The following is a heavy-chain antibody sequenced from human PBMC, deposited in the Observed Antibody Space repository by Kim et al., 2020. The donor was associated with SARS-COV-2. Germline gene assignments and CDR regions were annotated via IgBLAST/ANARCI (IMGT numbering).Heavy chain of an antibody. Sequence: SVKVSCKASGGTFSSYAISWVRQAPGQGLEWMGGIIPIFGTANYAQKFQGRVTITADKSTSTAYMELSSLRSEDTAVYYCARAESGYDSMTTVRGNWFDPWGQGTLVTVSS. CDR2: IIPIFGTA. CDR3: ARAESGYDSMTTVRGNWFDP. J-gene: IGHJ5*02. D-gene: IGHD4-17*01. V-gene: IGHV1-69*06. CDR1: GGTFSSYA.